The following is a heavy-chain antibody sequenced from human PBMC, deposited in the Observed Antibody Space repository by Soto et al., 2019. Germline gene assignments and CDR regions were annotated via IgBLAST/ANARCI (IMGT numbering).Heavy chain of an antibody. CDR3: ARLGGYYQALDS. J-gene: IGHJ4*02. V-gene: IGHV4-59*08. CDR1: GGSINNYY. D-gene: IGHD3-22*01. CDR2: IYYAGTT. Sequence: SSETLSLTCSVSGGSINNYYWSWIRQPPGKGLEFIGYIYYAGTTTYNPSLKSRVTISVDMSKNQFSLKLSSVTAADTAVYYCARLGGYYQALDSWGQGTLVTVSS.